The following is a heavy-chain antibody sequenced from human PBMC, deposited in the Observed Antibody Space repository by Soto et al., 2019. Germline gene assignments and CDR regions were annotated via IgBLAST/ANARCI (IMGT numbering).Heavy chain of an antibody. V-gene: IGHV4-34*01. Sequence: QVQLQQWGAGLLKPSETLSLTCAVYGGSFSGYYWTWIRQPPGTGLEWIGEINHSGSTNYNPSLKSRDTISVDTSNNQCSLKPTSVTAADTAVYYCARDKITGLFDYWGQGTLVTVSS. CDR3: ARDKITGLFDY. CDR1: GGSFSGYY. J-gene: IGHJ4*02. CDR2: INHSGST. D-gene: IGHD2-8*02.